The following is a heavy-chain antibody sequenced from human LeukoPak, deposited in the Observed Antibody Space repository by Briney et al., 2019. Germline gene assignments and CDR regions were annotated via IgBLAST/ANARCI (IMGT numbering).Heavy chain of an antibody. J-gene: IGHJ4*02. CDR3: ARHGGAAAAIDY. Sequence: SETLSLTCTVFGGFVSSSSYYWGWIRQPPGKGLEWIGSIYYSGTTYYIPSLKSRITISVDTSKNQFSLKLNSVTAADTAVYYCARHGGAAAAIDYWGQGTLVTVSS. V-gene: IGHV4-39*01. D-gene: IGHD6-13*01. CDR2: IYYSGTT. CDR1: GGFVSSSSYY.